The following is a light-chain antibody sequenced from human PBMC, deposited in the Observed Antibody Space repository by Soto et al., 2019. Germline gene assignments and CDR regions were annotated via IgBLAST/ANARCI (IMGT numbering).Light chain of an antibody. CDR3: CSYAGSFTWV. CDR2: DAD. Sequence: QSVLTQPRAVSGSPGQSVTISCTGTTGDVGAYNFVSWYQLYPGKAPKLMIYDADKRPSGVPDRFSASKSGNTASLTISGLHAEDEAAYPCCSYAGSFTWVFGGGPQRTLL. CDR1: TGDVGAYNF. V-gene: IGLV2-11*01. J-gene: IGLJ3*02.